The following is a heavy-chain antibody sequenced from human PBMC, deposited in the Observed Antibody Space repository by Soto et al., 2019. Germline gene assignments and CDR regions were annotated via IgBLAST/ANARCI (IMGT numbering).Heavy chain of an antibody. D-gene: IGHD6-13*01. CDR2: IYSGGST. J-gene: IGHJ4*02. CDR1: GFTVSSNY. V-gene: IGHV3-53*04. Sequence: GGSLRLSCAASGFTVSSNYMSWVRQAPGKGLEWVSVIYSGGSTYYADSGKGRFTISRNNSKNTLYLQMNSLRAEDTAVYYCARGLSGSSWYAPGPYFDYWGQGTLVTVSS. CDR3: ARGLSGSSWYAPGPYFDY.